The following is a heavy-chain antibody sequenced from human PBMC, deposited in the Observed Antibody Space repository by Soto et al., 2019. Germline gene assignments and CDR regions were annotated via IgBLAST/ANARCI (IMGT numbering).Heavy chain of an antibody. CDR3: ARHVPIYDFWSGYPYYYMDV. CDR2: IYHSGST. V-gene: IGHV4-4*02. D-gene: IGHD3-3*01. J-gene: IGHJ6*03. Sequence: PSETLSLTCAVSGGSISSSNWWSWVRQPPGKGLEWIGEIYHSGSTNYNPSLKSRVTISVDKSKNQFSLKLSSVTAADTAVYYCARHVPIYDFWSGYPYYYMDVWGKGTTVTVSS. CDR1: GGSISSSNW.